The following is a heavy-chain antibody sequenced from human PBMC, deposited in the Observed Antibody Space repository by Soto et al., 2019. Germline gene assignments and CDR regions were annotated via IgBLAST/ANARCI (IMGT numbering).Heavy chain of an antibody. CDR3: AGAPGFYGDFFDY. Sequence: EVQLVESGGGVVRPGGSLRLSCAAFGFPFDDYGMSWVRQAPGKGLEWVSGINRDGGSTGYADSVKGRFTISRDNAKKSLYLQMNSLGAEDTSFYYWAGAPGFYGDFFDYWGQGTLVTVSS. D-gene: IGHD4-17*01. V-gene: IGHV3-20*04. CDR1: GFPFDDYG. J-gene: IGHJ4*02. CDR2: INRDGGST.